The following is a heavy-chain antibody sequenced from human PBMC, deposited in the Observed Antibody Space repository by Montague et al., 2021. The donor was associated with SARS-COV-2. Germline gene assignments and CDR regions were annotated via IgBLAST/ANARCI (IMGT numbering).Heavy chain of an antibody. D-gene: IGHD2-2*01. CDR3: ARLLLYCSSTSCYEARFDP. CDR1: GGSISSSSYY. CDR2: IYYSGST. V-gene: IGHV4-39*01. J-gene: IGHJ5*02. Sequence: SETLSLTCTVSGGSISSSSYYWGWIRQPPGKGLEWIGGIYYSGSTYYNPSLKSRVTISVDTSKNQFSLKLSSVTAADTAVYYCARLLLYCSSTSCYEARFDPWGQGTLVTVSS.